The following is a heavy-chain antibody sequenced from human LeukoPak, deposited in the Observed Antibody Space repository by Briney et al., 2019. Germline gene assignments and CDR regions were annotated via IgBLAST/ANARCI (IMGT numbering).Heavy chain of an antibody. Sequence: ASVKVSCKASGYTFTSYGISWVRQAPGQGLEWTGWISAYNGNTNYAQKLQGRVTMTTDTSTSTAYMELRSLRSDDTAVYYCARDVDYGDYPDAFDIWGQGTMVTVSS. J-gene: IGHJ3*02. CDR1: GYTFTSYG. CDR3: ARDVDYGDYPDAFDI. V-gene: IGHV1-18*01. D-gene: IGHD4-17*01. CDR2: ISAYNGNT.